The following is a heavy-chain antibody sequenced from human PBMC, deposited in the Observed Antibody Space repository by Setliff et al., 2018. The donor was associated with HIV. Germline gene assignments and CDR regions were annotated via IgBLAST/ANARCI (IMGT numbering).Heavy chain of an antibody. J-gene: IGHJ4*02. Sequence: SETLSLTCAVYGESFSGYYWSWIRQPPGKGLEWIGRIYTSGSTNYNPSLKSRVTISVDTSKNQFSLKLSSVTAADTAVYYCARDSWRRADYGDFLTYFDYWGQGTLVTVSS. CDR3: ARDSWRRADYGDFLTYFDY. CDR2: IYTSGST. V-gene: IGHV4-4*08. D-gene: IGHD4-17*01. CDR1: GESFSGYY.